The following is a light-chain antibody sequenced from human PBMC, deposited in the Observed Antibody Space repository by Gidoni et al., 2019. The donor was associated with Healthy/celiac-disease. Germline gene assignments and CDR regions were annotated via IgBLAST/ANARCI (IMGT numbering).Light chain of an antibody. CDR1: QSVSSY. CDR2: DAS. J-gene: IGKJ5*01. CDR3: QQRSNWRIT. Sequence: IVLTPSPATLSLSPGERATLSCRASQSVSSYLAWYQQKPGQAPRLLIYDASNRATGIPARFSGRGSGTDFTLTISSLEPEDFAVYYCQQRSNWRITFGQGTRLEIK. V-gene: IGKV3-11*01.